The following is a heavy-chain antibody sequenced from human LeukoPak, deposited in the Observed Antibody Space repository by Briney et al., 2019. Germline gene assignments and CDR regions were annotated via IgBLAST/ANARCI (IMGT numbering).Heavy chain of an antibody. CDR3: ARVPRVRIVVVPAAMSYFDY. Sequence: SETLSLTCTVSGGSISSSSYYWGWIRQPPGKGLEWIGSIYYSGSTYYNPSLKSRVTISVDTSKNQFSLKLSSVTATDTAVYYCARVPRVRIVVVPAAMSYFDYWGQGTLVTVSS. CDR1: GGSISSSSYY. CDR2: IYYSGST. J-gene: IGHJ4*02. D-gene: IGHD2-2*01. V-gene: IGHV4-39*01.